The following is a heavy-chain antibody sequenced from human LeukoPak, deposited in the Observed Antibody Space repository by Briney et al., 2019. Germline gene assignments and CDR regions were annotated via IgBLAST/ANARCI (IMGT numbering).Heavy chain of an antibody. D-gene: IGHD5-18*01. CDR3: ARASSDDTAMATPFAY. CDR2: ITPIFGTA. CDR1: GGTFSNYA. V-gene: IGHV1-69*06. Sequence: SMKVSCKASGGTFSNYAINWVRQAPGQGLEWMGGITPIFGTANYLQKFQGRVTITADKSTSTAYMELSRLRSEDTAIYYCARASSDDTAMATPFAYWGQGTLVTVSS. J-gene: IGHJ4*02.